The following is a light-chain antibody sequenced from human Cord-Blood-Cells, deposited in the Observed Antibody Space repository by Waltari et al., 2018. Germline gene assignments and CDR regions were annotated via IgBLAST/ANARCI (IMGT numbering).Light chain of an antibody. J-gene: IGLJ2*01. Sequence: SYVLTQPPSVSVAPGKTARITCGGNNIGSKSVHWYQQKPGQAPVLVIYCDSDRPSGIPERFSGSNSGNTATLTISRVEAGDEADYYCQVWDSSSDVVFGGGTKLTVL. CDR2: CDS. CDR1: NIGSKS. CDR3: QVWDSSSDVV. V-gene: IGLV3-21*04.